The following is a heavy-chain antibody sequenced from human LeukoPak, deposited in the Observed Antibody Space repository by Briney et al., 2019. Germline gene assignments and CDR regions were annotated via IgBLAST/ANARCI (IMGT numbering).Heavy chain of an antibody. J-gene: IGHJ4*02. V-gene: IGHV3-21*06. Sequence: GGSLRLSCAASGFTFSSYSMNWVRQAPGKGLEWVSSISSSSSYIYYADSVKGRFTIYRDNAKNSLYLQMNSLRAEDTAVYYCARDLSVYGGKPLDYWGQGTLVTVSS. CDR1: GFTFSSYS. CDR3: ARDLSVYGGKPLDY. D-gene: IGHD4-23*01. CDR2: ISSSSSYI.